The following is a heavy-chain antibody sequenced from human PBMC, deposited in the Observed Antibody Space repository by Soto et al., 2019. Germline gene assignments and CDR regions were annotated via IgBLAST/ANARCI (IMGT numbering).Heavy chain of an antibody. CDR2: ISSNGGST. J-gene: IGHJ3*02. CDR3: VKDRITRYVDIVATDAFDI. Sequence: PGGSLRLSCSASGFTFSSYAMHWVRQAPGKGLEYVSAISSNGGSTYYADSVKGRFTISRDNSKNTLYLQMSSLRAEDTAVYYCVKDRITRYVDIVATDAFDIWGQGTMVTVSS. V-gene: IGHV3-64D*06. D-gene: IGHD5-12*01. CDR1: GFTFSSYA.